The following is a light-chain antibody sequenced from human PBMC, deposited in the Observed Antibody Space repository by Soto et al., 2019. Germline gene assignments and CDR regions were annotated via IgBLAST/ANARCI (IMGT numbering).Light chain of an antibody. CDR2: EVS. CDR1: SSDVGGYKY. CDR3: SSYAGSNNLV. V-gene: IGLV2-8*01. J-gene: IGLJ2*01. Sequence: QSALTQPPSASGSPGQSVTISCTGTSSDVGGYKYVSWYQQHPGKAPKLMIYEVSKRSSGVPDRFSGSKSGNTASLTVSGLQAEDEADYYCSSYAGSNNLVFGGGTKLTVL.